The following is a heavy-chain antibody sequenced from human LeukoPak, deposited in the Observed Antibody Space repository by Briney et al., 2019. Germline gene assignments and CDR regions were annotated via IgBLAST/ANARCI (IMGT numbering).Heavy chain of an antibody. Sequence: GGPLTLSCVISGFTFSSYSMKWVRQAPGKGLDWVSYISSSSGDIYYADSVRGRFTISRDNAKNSLYMQMNSLSDEDTAVYYCARGSPWELDCWGQGSLVTVSS. CDR2: ISSSSGDI. V-gene: IGHV3-48*02. J-gene: IGHJ4*02. CDR1: GFTFSSYS. D-gene: IGHD3-10*01. CDR3: ARGSPWELDC.